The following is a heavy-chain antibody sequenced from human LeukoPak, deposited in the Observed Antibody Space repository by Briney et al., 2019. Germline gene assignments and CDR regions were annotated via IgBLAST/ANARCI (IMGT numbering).Heavy chain of an antibody. J-gene: IGHJ4*02. V-gene: IGHV3-23*01. CDR2: ISGSGGST. Sequence: GGSLRLSCAASGYTFSSYAMSWVRQAPGKGLEWVSAISGSGGSTYYADSVKGRFTISRDNSKNTLYLQMNSLRAEDTAVYYCAKVIIRSVRFDYWGQGTLVTVSS. CDR1: GYTFSSYA. CDR3: AKVIIRSVRFDY.